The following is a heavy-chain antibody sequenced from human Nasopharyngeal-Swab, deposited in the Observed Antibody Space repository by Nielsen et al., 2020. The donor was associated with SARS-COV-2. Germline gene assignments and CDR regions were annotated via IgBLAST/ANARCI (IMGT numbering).Heavy chain of an antibody. CDR2: INHSGST. J-gene: IGHJ6*02. CDR3: ARQEGKYYDGRGRGMDV. V-gene: IGHV4-34*01. CDR1: GGSFSANY. D-gene: IGHD3-22*01. Sequence: GSLRLSCAVSGGSFSANYWGWIRQPPGKGLEWIGEINHSGSTNYNPSLKSRLTISVDTSKNQFSLKLSSVTAADTAVYYCARQEGKYYDGRGRGMDVWGQGTTVTVSS.